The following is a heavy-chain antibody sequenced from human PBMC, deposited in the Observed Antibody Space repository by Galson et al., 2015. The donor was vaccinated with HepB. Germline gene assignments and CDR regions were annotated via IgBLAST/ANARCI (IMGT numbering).Heavy chain of an antibody. CDR1: GFTFSSYN. J-gene: IGHJ5*02. D-gene: IGHD6-19*01. CDR2: ISSTSDYI. V-gene: IGHV3-21*01. CDR3: ARDWGKAVADTWWFDP. Sequence: LRLSCAASGFTFSSYNMNWVRQAPGKGLEWVSSISSTSDYIYYADSIKGRFTISRDNAKNSLYLQMNSLRAEDTAVYYCARDWGKAVADTWWFDPWGQGTLVTVSS.